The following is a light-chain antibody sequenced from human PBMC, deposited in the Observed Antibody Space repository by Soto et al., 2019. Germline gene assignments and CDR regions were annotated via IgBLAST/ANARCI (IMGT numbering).Light chain of an antibody. CDR2: DAS. Sequence: DIQMTQCPSTLSASVGYRVTITWRASQSISSWLAWYQLRPGKAPKVLIYDASSLEGGVPSRFSGSGSGTEFTLTIGSLQPDDFATYYCQHYESWPWTFGQGTKVDIK. CDR3: QHYESWPWT. V-gene: IGKV1-5*01. CDR1: QSISSW. J-gene: IGKJ1*01.